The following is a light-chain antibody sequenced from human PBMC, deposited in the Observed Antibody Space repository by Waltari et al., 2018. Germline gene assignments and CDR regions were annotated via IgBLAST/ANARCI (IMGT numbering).Light chain of an antibody. J-gene: IGLJ2*01. CDR2: DVS. V-gene: IGLV2-14*01. CDR3: SSQSSNNVVL. CDR1: SNDVGGYNS. Sequence: QSALTQPASVSGSPGQSVTIFCTGTSNDVGGYNSVSWYQEHPGQAPRVIISDVSDRPSWVSDLFSGSKSDNTASLTISGLQAEDESDYYCSSQSSNNVVLFGGWTKLTVL.